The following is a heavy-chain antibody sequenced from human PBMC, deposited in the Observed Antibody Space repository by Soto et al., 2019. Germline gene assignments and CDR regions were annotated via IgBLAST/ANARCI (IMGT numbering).Heavy chain of an antibody. CDR1: GFSVSSNY. J-gene: IGHJ4*02. CDR3: ARDPGSIAVAGTI. Sequence: GGSLRLSCAASGFSVSSNYISWVRQAPGKGLEWVSVIYSGGSTHYADSVEGRFTISRDISKNTLYLQMNSLRAEDTAVYYCARDPGSIAVAGTIWGQGTLVTVSS. D-gene: IGHD6-19*01. CDR2: IYSGGST. V-gene: IGHV3-53*01.